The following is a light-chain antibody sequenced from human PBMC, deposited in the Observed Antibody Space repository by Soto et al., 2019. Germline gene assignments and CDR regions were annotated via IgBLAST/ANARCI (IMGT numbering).Light chain of an antibody. CDR1: QSINIY. J-gene: IGKJ1*01. CDR2: VAS. V-gene: IGKV1-39*01. CDR3: QQSYNFPRT. Sequence: DIQMTQSPSSLSASVGDSVTITCRASQSINIYLSWYQQKPGKAPKLLINVASTLQGGVPSRFSGSGSGTEFTLTISGLQPEDSASYCCQQSYNFPRTFGQGTKVDIK.